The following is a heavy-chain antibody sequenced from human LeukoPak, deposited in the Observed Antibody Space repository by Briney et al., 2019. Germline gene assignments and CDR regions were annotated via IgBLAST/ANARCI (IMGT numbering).Heavy chain of an antibody. CDR1: GFTFSSYA. CDR3: ASIAAAGTDAFDI. D-gene: IGHD6-13*01. V-gene: IGHV3-64*01. J-gene: IGHJ3*02. Sequence: GGSLRLSCAASGFTFSSYAMHWVRQAPGKGLEYVSAISSNGGSTYYANSVKGRFTISRDNSKNTLYLQMGSPRAEDMAVYYCASIAAAGTDAFDIWGQGTMVTVSS. CDR2: ISSNGGST.